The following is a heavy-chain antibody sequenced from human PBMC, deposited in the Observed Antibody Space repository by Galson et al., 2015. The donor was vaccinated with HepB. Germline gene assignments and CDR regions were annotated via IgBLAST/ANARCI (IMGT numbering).Heavy chain of an antibody. D-gene: IGHD2-21*02. CDR2: ISYDGSNK. V-gene: IGHV3-30-3*01. CDR3: ARDSLLVVTASYFDY. Sequence: SLRLSCAASGFTFSSYAMHWVRQAPGKGLEWVAVISYDGSNKYYADSVKGRFTISRDNSKNTLYLQMNSLRAEDTAVYYCARDSLLVVTASYFDYWGQGTLVTVSS. J-gene: IGHJ4*02. CDR1: GFTFSSYA.